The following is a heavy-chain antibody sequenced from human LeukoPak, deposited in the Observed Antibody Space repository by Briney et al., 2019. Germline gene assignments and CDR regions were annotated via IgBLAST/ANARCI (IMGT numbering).Heavy chain of an antibody. J-gene: IGHJ6*03. CDR1: GYTFTGYY. V-gene: IGHV1-2*02. CDR3: ARAAGNIVVVPARDYYMDV. CDR2: INPNSGGT. D-gene: IGHD2-2*01. Sequence: ASVKVSRKASGYTFTGYYMHWVRQAPGQGLEWMGWINPNSGGTNYAQKFQGRVTMTRDTSISTAYMELSRLRSDDTAVYYCARAAGNIVVVPARDYYMDVWGKGPRSPSP.